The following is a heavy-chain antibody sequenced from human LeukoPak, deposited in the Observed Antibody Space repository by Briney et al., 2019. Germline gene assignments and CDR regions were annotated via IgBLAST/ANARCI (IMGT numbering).Heavy chain of an antibody. CDR1: GFTFGTYG. CDR2: ISSRSDSE. V-gene: IGHV3-48*01. CDR3: ARDSTRILGLFDY. J-gene: IGHJ4*02. Sequence: GGSLRLSCASSGFTFGTYGMNWVRQAPEKGLEWVSYISSRSDSENYADSVKGRFTISRDNIRNLLYLQMNSLRAEDTAVYFCARDSTRILGLFDYWGQGTLVTISP. D-gene: IGHD2/OR15-2a*01.